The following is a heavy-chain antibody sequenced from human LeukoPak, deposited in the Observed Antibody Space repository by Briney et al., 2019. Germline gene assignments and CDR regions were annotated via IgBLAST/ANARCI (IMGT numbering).Heavy chain of an antibody. D-gene: IGHD3-22*01. CDR1: GFTFSSYA. V-gene: IGHV3-23*01. J-gene: IGHJ3*01. Sequence: GGSLRLSCAASGFTFSSYAMSWVRQAPGKGLEWVSAISGSGGSTYYADSVKGRFTISRDNSKNTLYLQMNSLRAEDTAVYYCAKLRYYYDSSGSFPLWGQGTMVTVSS. CDR2: ISGSGGST. CDR3: AKLRYYYDSSGSFPL.